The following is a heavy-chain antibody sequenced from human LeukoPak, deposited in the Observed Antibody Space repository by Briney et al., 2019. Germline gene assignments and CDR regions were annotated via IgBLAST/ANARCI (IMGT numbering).Heavy chain of an antibody. J-gene: IGHJ4*02. CDR3: VKTSRGYNWNDSPYHFDY. CDR1: GFTFSSYA. V-gene: IGHV3-64D*06. CDR2: ISSNGGST. Sequence: PGGSLRLSCSASGFTFSSYAMHWVRQAPGKGLEYVSAISSNGGSTYYADSVKGRFTISRDNSKNTLYLQMSSLRAEDTAVYYCVKTSRGYNWNDSPYHFDYWGQGTLVTVSS. D-gene: IGHD1-1*01.